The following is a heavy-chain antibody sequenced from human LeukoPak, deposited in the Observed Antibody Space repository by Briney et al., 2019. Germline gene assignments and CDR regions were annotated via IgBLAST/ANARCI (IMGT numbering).Heavy chain of an antibody. V-gene: IGHV3-30*04. D-gene: IGHD2-15*01. CDR2: IPYDGSNK. CDR3: AKVVVVAAKGYFDY. Sequence: PGGSLRLSCAASGFTFSSYAMHWVRQAPGKGLEWVALIPYDGSNKYYADSVKGRFTVSRDNSKNTLYLQMNSLRAEDTAVYYCAKVVVVAAKGYFDYWGQGTLVTVSS. J-gene: IGHJ4*02. CDR1: GFTFSSYA.